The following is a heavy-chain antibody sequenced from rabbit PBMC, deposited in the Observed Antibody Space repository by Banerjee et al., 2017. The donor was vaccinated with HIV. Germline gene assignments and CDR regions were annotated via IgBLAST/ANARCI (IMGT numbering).Heavy chain of an antibody. CDR1: GLDFSSSDW. CDR2: IDPIFGIT. V-gene: IGHV1S40*01. Sequence: QSLEESGGDLVKPGASLTLTCTASGLDFSSSDWIYWVRQAPGKGLEWIGYIDPIFGITYFANWAKGRFTISKTSSTTVTLQMTSLTVADTATYFCARDTGSSFSSYGMDLWGPGTLVTVS. CDR3: ARDTGSSFSSYGMDL. D-gene: IGHD8-1*01. J-gene: IGHJ6*01.